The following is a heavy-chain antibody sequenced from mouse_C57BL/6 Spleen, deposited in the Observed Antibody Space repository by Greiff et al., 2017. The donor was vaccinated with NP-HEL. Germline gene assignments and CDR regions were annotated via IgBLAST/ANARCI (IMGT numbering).Heavy chain of an antibody. Sequence: EVMLVESGGDLVKPGGSLKLSCAASGFTFSSYGMSWVRQTPDKRLEWVATISSGGSYTYYPDSVKGRVTISRDNAKNTLYLQMSSMKSEDTAMSYCARYAGAILLRWYFDVWGTGTTVTVSS. D-gene: IGHD1-1*01. CDR1: GFTFSSYG. J-gene: IGHJ1*03. V-gene: IGHV5-6*01. CDR2: ISSGGSYT. CDR3: ARYAGAILLRWYFDV.